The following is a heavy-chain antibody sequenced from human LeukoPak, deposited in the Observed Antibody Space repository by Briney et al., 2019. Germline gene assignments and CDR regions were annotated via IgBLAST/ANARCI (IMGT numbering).Heavy chain of an antibody. CDR1: GDSVSSNSAA. CDR3: ARAVYYGSGSRGYFDY. D-gene: IGHD3-10*01. CDR2: TYYRSKWYN. J-gene: IGHJ4*02. V-gene: IGHV6-1*01. Sequence: SQTLSLTCAISGDSVSSNSAAWNWIRQSPSRGLEWLGGTYYRSKWYNDYAVSVKSRITINPDTSKNQFSLQLNSVTPEDTAVYYCARAVYYGSGSRGYFDYWGQGTLVTVSS.